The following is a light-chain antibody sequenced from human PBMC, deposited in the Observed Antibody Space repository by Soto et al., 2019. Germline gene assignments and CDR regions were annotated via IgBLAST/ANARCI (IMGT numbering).Light chain of an antibody. J-gene: IGKJ1*01. V-gene: IGKV1-8*01. Sequence: SPSSFSASTGDRVTTTCRASQGISSYLAWYQQKPGKAPKLLICAASTLQSGVPSRFSGSGSGTDFTLTISCLQSEDFATYYCQQYYSYPWTFGQGTKVDIK. CDR1: QGISSY. CDR3: QQYYSYPWT. CDR2: AAS.